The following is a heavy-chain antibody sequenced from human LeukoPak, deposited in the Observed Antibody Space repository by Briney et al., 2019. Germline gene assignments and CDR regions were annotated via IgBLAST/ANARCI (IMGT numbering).Heavy chain of an antibody. CDR1: GGSISSSSYY. D-gene: IGHD3-9*01. V-gene: IGHV4-39*07. J-gene: IGHJ4*02. Sequence: SETLSLTCTVSGGSISSSSYYWGWIRQPPGKGLEWIGEIYHSGSTNYNPSLKSRVTISVDKSKNQFSLKLSSVTAADTAVYYCARDPRDILTGYAQLDYWGQGTLVTVSS. CDR2: IYHSGST. CDR3: ARDPRDILTGYAQLDY.